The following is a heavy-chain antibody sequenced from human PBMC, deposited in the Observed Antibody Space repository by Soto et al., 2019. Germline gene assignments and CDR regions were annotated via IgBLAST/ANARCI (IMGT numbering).Heavy chain of an antibody. J-gene: IGHJ4*02. CDR2: IWYDGSNK. D-gene: IGHD3-22*01. CDR3: ARDGYYYPRSGYPKGRHYFDY. Sequence: GGSLRLSCAASGFTFSSYGMHWVRQAPGKGLEWVAVIWYDGSNKYYADSVKGRFTISRDNSKNTLYLQMNSLRAEDTAVYYCARDGYYYPRSGYPKGRHYFDYWGQGILVTVSP. CDR1: GFTFSSYG. V-gene: IGHV3-33*01.